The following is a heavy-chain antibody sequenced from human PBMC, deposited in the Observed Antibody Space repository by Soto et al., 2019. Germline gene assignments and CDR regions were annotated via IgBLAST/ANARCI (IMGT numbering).Heavy chain of an antibody. V-gene: IGHV4-31*03. CDR3: ARRVSGSYFHY. CDR1: GGSISSGGYY. J-gene: IGHJ4*02. CDR2: IYYSGST. D-gene: IGHD1-26*01. Sequence: PSETLSLTCTVSGGSISSGGYYWSWIRQHPGKGLEWIGYIYYSGSTYYNPSLKSRVTISVDTSKNQFSLNLSSVTAADTAVYYCARRVSGSYFHYWGQGTLVTVS.